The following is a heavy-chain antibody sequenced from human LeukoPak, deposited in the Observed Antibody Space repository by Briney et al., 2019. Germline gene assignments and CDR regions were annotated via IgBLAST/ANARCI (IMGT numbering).Heavy chain of an antibody. D-gene: IGHD3-16*02. J-gene: IGHJ4*02. V-gene: IGHV3-48*04. CDR3: ARGVWGSYRSNFYFDY. CDR1: GFTFSSYS. CDR2: ISSSSSTI. Sequence: PGGSLRLSCAASGFTFSSYSMNWVRQAPGKGLEWVSYISSSSSTIYYADSVKGRFTISRDNAKNSLYLQMNSLRAEDTAVYYCARGVWGSYRSNFYFDYWGQGTLVTVSS.